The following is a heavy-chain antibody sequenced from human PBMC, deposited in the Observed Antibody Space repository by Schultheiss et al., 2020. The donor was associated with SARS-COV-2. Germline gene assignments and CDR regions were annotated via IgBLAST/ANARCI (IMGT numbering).Heavy chain of an antibody. CDR1: GFTFSSYA. CDR2: ISSSGSTI. CDR3: ASSGYDSSGYYPTWYFDL. Sequence: GGSLRLSCSASGFTFSSYAMHWVRQAPGKGLEWVSYISSSGSTIYYADSVKGRFTISRDNAKNTLYLQMNSLRAEDTAVYYCASSGYDSSGYYPTWYFDLWGRGTLVTVSS. V-gene: IGHV3-48*04. D-gene: IGHD3-22*01. J-gene: IGHJ2*01.